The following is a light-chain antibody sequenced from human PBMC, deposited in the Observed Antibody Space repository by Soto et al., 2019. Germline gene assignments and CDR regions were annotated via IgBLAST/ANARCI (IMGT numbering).Light chain of an antibody. V-gene: IGKV3-20*01. CDR3: QQCGRSWLT. Sequence: ENVLTQSPGTLSLSPGERATLSCRASQSIGSSYLAWYQQKPGHAPRLIIYGTSNRATGIPDGFSGSGSGTDFTLTIRRLEPGDFAGYYGQQCGRSWLTWGQGTKVEIK. CDR2: GTS. CDR1: QSIGSSY. J-gene: IGKJ1*01.